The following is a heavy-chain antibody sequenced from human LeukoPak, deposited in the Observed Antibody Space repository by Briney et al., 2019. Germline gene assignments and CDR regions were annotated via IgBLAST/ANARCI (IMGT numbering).Heavy chain of an antibody. CDR2: ISYDGSNK. D-gene: IGHD1-26*01. CDR3: ARERLGATTPFFDI. V-gene: IGHV3-30-3*01. J-gene: IGHJ3*02. CDR1: GFTFSSYA. Sequence: GGSLRLSCAASGFTFSSYAMHWVRQAPGKGLEWVAVISYDGSNKYYADSVKGRFTISRDNSKNTLYLQMNSLRAEDTAVYYCARERLGATTPFFDIWGQGTMVTVSS.